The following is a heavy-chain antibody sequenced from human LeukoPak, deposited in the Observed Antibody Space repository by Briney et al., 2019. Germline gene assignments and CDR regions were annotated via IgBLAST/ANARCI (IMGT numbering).Heavy chain of an antibody. CDR1: GGSFSGYY. Sequence: SETLSLTCAVYGGSFSGYYWSWIRQPPGKGLEWIGEINHSGSTNYNPSLKSRVTISVDTSKNQFSLKLSSVTAADTAVYYCARRASGQQLVFDYWGQGTLVTVSS. CDR2: INHSGST. J-gene: IGHJ4*02. V-gene: IGHV4-34*01. CDR3: ARRASGQQLVFDY. D-gene: IGHD6-13*01.